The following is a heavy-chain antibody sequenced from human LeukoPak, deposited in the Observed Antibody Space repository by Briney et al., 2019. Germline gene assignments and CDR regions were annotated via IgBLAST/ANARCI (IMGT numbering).Heavy chain of an antibody. J-gene: IGHJ4*02. CDR2: ISWNSGSI. V-gene: IGHV3-9*01. Sequence: GGSLRLSCVASGFTFYDYAMSWGRPAPGEGLEWVAGISWNSGSIGYADSVKGRFTISRDNAKNSLYLQMNSLRAEDTALYYCAKDKAAETHYYFDCWGQGTLVTVSP. CDR1: GFTFYDYA. CDR3: AKDKAAETHYYFDC. D-gene: IGHD6-13*01.